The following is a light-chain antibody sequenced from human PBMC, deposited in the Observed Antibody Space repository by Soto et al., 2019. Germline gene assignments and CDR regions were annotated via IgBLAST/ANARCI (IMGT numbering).Light chain of an antibody. J-gene: IGKJ2*01. CDR3: QQYSSLYT. CDR1: QSINNNY. CDR2: GAS. Sequence: EIVLTQSPGTLSLSPGERVTLSCRASQSINNNYLAWYQHKPGQAPRLIVYGASARATGIPDRFSGSGSGTDFTLTISRLEPEDFAVYYCQQYSSLYTFGQETKLEIK. V-gene: IGKV3-20*01.